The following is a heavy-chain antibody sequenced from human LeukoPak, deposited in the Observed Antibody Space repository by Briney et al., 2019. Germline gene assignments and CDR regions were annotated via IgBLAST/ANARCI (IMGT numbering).Heavy chain of an antibody. Sequence: SVKVSCKASGGTFSGYAISWVRQAPGQGLEWMGGIIPIFGTANYAQKFQGRVTITADESTSTAYMELSSLRSEDTAVCYCASSRSHRYFDWLFDYWGQGTLVTVSS. CDR3: ASSRSHRYFDWLFDY. CDR1: GGTFSGYA. V-gene: IGHV1-69*01. J-gene: IGHJ4*02. CDR2: IIPIFGTA. D-gene: IGHD3-9*01.